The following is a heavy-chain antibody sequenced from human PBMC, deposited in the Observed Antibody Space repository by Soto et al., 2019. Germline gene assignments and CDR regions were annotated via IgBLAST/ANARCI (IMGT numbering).Heavy chain of an antibody. Sequence: SETLSLTCAVYGGSFSGYYWSWIRQPPGKGLEWIGEINHSGSTNYNPSLKSRFTISVDTSKNQFSLKLSSVTAADTAVYYCASVPVWIVGATPQLEWAEYFQHWGQGTLVTVSS. J-gene: IGHJ1*01. CDR3: ASVPVWIVGATPQLEWAEYFQH. CDR1: GGSFSGYY. D-gene: IGHD1-26*01. V-gene: IGHV4-34*01. CDR2: INHSGST.